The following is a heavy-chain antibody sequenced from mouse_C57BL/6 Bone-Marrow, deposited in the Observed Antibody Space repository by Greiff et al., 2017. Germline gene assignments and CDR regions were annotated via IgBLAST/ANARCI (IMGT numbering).Heavy chain of an antibody. Sequence: LVESGAELVKPGASVKLSCKASGYTFTSYWMHWVKQRPGQGLEWIGMIHPNSGSTNYNEKFKSKATLTVDKSSSTAYMQLSSLTSEDSAVYYCAREGDGYYFDYWGQGTTLTVSS. D-gene: IGHD2-3*01. CDR3: AREGDGYYFDY. J-gene: IGHJ2*01. V-gene: IGHV1-64*01. CDR1: GYTFTSYW. CDR2: IHPNSGST.